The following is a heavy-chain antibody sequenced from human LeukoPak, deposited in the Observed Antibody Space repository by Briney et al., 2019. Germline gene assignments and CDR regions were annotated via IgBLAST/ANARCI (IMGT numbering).Heavy chain of an antibody. CDR2: IYHSGST. V-gene: IGHV4-30-2*01. J-gene: IGHJ3*02. D-gene: IGHD3-22*01. CDR1: GGSISSGGYS. Sequence: SQTLSLTCAVSGGSISSGGYSWSWIRQPPGKGLEWIGYIYHSGSTYYNPSLKSRVTISVDRSKNQFSLKLSSVTAADTAVYYCVRASGDYYDSSADAFDIWGQGTMVTVSS. CDR3: VRASGDYYDSSADAFDI.